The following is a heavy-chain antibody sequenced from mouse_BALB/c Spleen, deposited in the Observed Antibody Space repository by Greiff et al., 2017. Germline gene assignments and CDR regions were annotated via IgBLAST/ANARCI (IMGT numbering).Heavy chain of an antibody. CDR2: IWGDGST. J-gene: IGHJ3*01. Sequence: QVQLKESGPGLVAPSQSLSITCTVSGFSLTSYGVSWVRQPPGKGLEWLGEIWGDGSTNYYSALISRLNISTENSKSQLFLKLNSLQTDDTATYYCAPQTARVPWFAYWGQGTLVTVSA. D-gene: IGHD3-3*01. CDR1: GFSLTSYG. CDR3: APQTARVPWFAY. V-gene: IGHV2-3*01.